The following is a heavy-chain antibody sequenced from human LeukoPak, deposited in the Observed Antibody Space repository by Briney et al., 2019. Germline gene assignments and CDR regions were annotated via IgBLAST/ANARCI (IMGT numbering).Heavy chain of an antibody. V-gene: IGHV4-38-2*02. J-gene: IGHJ4*02. CDR3: ARHDALRYFDWLLSSGDY. CDR1: GYSISSGYY. D-gene: IGHD3-9*01. Sequence: RTSETLSLTCTVSGYSISSGYYWGWIRQPPGKGLEWIGSIYYSGSTYYNPSLKSRVTISVDTSKNQFSLKLSSVTAADTAVYYCARHDALRYFDWLLSSGDYWGQGTLVTVSS. CDR2: IYYSGST.